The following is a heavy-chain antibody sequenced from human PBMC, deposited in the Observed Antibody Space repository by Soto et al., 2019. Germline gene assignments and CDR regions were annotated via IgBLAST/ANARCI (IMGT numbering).Heavy chain of an antibody. J-gene: IGHJ6*02. Sequence: GGSLRLSCAASGFTFSSYAMHWVRQAPGKGLEWVAVISYDGSNKYYADSVKGRFTISRDNSKNTLYLQMNSLRAEDTAVYYCARDLATTVTDYYYYGMDVWGQGTTVTVSS. CDR1: GFTFSSYA. CDR3: ARDLATTVTDYYYYGMDV. CDR2: ISYDGSNK. D-gene: IGHD4-17*01. V-gene: IGHV3-30-3*01.